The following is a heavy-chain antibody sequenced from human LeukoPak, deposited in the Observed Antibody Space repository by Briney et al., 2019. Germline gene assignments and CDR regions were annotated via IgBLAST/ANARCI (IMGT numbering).Heavy chain of an antibody. Sequence: SVKVSCKASGGTFSSYAISWVRQAPGQGLEWMGRIIPILGIANYAQKFQGRVTITADKSTSTAYMELSSLRSEDTAVYYCARGLYCGGDCYSNAFDIWGQGTMVTVSS. J-gene: IGHJ3*02. V-gene: IGHV1-69*04. CDR2: IIPILGIA. CDR1: GGTFSSYA. CDR3: ARGLYCGGDCYSNAFDI. D-gene: IGHD2-21*02.